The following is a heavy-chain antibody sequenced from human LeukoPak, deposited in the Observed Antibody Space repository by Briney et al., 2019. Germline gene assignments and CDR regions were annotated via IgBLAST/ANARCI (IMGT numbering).Heavy chain of an antibody. CDR1: GGSISSY. CDR3: ARGTAEYDY. V-gene: IGHV4-4*07. J-gene: IGHJ4*02. D-gene: IGHD1-14*01. Sequence: SETLSLTCTVSGGSISSYWSWIRQPAGKGLEWIGRIYTSGSTNYNPSLKSRVTMSVDTSKNQFSLKLSSVTAADTAVYYCARGTAEYDYWGQGTLVTVSS. CDR2: IYTSGST.